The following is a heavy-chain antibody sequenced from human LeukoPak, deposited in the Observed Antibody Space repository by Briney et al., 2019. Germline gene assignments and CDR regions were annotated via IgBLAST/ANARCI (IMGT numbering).Heavy chain of an antibody. Sequence: ASVKVSCKASGYTFTGYYMHWVRQAPGQGLEWMGRINPNSGGTNYAQKFQGRVAMTRDTSISTAYMELSRLRSDDTAVYYCARDRVTMVRGVITLLDYWGQGTLVTASS. CDR2: INPNSGGT. CDR3: ARDRVTMVRGVITLLDY. CDR1: GYTFTGYY. D-gene: IGHD3-10*01. J-gene: IGHJ4*02. V-gene: IGHV1-2*06.